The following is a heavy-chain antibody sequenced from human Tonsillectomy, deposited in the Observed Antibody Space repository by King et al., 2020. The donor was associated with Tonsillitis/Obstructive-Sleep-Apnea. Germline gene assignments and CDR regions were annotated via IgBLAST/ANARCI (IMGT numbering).Heavy chain of an antibody. D-gene: IGHD6-13*01. V-gene: IGHV5-51*01. CDR3: ARQWGSSWNQFDY. J-gene: IGHJ4*02. CDR1: GYSFPNYW. Sequence: VQLVESGAEVKKPGESLKISCKGSGYSFPNYWIGWVRQLPGRGLEWMGVIYPGDSDTRYSPSFQGQVTISADKSISTAYLQRSSLKASDIAMYYCARQWGSSWNQFDYWGQGALVTVAS. CDR2: IYPGDSDT.